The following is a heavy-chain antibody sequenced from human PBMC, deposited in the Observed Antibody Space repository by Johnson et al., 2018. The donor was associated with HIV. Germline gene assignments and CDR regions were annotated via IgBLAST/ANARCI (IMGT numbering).Heavy chain of an antibody. D-gene: IGHD1-26*01. J-gene: IGHJ3*02. Sequence: VQLVESGGGVVQPGRSLRLSCAASGFTFSSYGMHWVRQAPGKGLEWVAVISYDGSNKYYADSVKGRFTISRDNAKNSLYLQMNSLRAEDTAVYYCAKALGWELSIWGQGTMVTVSS. CDR3: AKALGWELSI. CDR2: ISYDGSNK. CDR1: GFTFSSYG. V-gene: IGHV3-30*18.